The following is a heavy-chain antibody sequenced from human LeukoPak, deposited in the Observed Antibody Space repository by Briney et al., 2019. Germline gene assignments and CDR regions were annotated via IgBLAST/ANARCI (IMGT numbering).Heavy chain of an antibody. CDR1: GFTSSNFW. CDR3: TRGSSCDFWSGYYVAHFDY. V-gene: IGHV3-49*04. J-gene: IGHJ4*02. D-gene: IGHD3-3*01. CDR2: IRSIAYGGTT. Sequence: GGSLTLSCVAYGFTSSNFWVKWVRQAAGRVLEWVGFIRSIAYGGTTEYAASVKGRFTISRDDSKSIAYLQMNSLKTEDTAVYYCTRGSSCDFWSGYYVAHFDYWGQGTLVTVSS.